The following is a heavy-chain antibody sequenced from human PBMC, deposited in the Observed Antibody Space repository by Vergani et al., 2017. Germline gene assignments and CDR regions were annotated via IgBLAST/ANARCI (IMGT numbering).Heavy chain of an antibody. CDR2: IYTSGST. D-gene: IGHD5-18*01. CDR1: GGSISSGSYY. Sequence: QVQLQESGPGLVKPSQTLSLTCTVSGGSISSGSYYWSWIRQPAGKGLEWIGRIYTSGSTNYNPSLKSRVTISVDTSKNQFSLKLSSVTAADTAVYYCARGGYGWFDPWGQGTLVTVSS. J-gene: IGHJ5*02. CDR3: ARGGYGWFDP. V-gene: IGHV4-61*02.